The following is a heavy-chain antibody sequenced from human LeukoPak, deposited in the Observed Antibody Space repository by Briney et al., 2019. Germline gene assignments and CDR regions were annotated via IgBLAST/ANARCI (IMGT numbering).Heavy chain of an antibody. CDR1: GFTFFFYE. CDR3: ARDTVNGPFVISLDY. V-gene: IGHV3-48*03. CDR2: ISSDGHVE. Sequence: PGRSLNLPCAPPGFTFFFYELNWVRQAPGRGLEGVSPISSDGHVERYVDSVRGRFSMSRDNAKDLLFLQMDGLRAEDTAVYYCARDTVNGPFVISLDYWGQGALVTVSS. J-gene: IGHJ4*02. D-gene: IGHD2-8*01.